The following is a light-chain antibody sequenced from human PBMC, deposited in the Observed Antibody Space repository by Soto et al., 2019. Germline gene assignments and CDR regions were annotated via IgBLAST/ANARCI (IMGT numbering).Light chain of an antibody. CDR2: ANS. CDR1: SSNIGAGYD. CDR3: QSYDSSLSVEI. Sequence: QSVLTQPPSVSGAPGQRVTISCTGSSSNIGAGYDVHWYQQLPGAAPKLLIYANSNRPSGVPDRFSGSKSGTSASLAITGLQAEDEADYYCQSYDSSLSVEIFGGGTKLTVL. V-gene: IGLV1-40*01. J-gene: IGLJ2*01.